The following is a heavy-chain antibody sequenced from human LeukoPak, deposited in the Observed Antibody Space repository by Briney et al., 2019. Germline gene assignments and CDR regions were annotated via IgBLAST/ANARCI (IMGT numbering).Heavy chain of an antibody. J-gene: IGHJ4*02. CDR3: ARDPRSLWFGESIFDY. D-gene: IGHD3-10*01. CDR2: TYYRSKWYN. V-gene: IGHV6-1*01. CDR1: GDSVSSNSAA. Sequence: SQTLSLTCAISGDSVSSNSAAWNWIRQYPSRGLEWLGRTYYRSKWYNDYAVSVKSRITINPDTSKNQFSLQLNSVTPEDTAVYYCARDPRSLWFGESIFDYWGQGTLVTVSS.